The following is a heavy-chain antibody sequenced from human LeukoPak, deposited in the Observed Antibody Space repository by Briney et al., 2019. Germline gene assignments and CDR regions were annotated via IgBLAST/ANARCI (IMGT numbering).Heavy chain of an antibody. CDR1: GGSFSGYY. V-gene: IGHV4-34*01. Sequence: SETLSLTCAVYGGSFSGYYWSWIRQPPGKGLEGIGEINHSGSTNYNPSLKSRVTISVDTSKNQFSLKLSSVTAADTAVYYCARNLAAAGPPPDYWGQGTLVTVSS. CDR3: ARNLAAAGPPPDY. J-gene: IGHJ4*02. CDR2: INHSGST. D-gene: IGHD6-13*01.